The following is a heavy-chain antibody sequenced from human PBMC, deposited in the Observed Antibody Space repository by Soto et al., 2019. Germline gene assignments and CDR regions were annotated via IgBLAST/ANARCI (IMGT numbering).Heavy chain of an antibody. D-gene: IGHD3-9*01. Sequence: ESGGGFVHPGGSLRLSCAASGFTFSNYAMSWVRQAPGRGLEWVSAISGSGGSTYYSDSVKGRFTISRDNSKNTLSLQVNSLNAEDTALYYCAKPYYEILTGYSPFDSWGQGTLVTVSS. CDR3: AKPYYEILTGYSPFDS. CDR1: GFTFSNYA. CDR2: ISGSGGST. J-gene: IGHJ4*02. V-gene: IGHV3-23*01.